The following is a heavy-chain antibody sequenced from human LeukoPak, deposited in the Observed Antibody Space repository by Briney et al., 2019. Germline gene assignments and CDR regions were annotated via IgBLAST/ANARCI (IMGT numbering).Heavy chain of an antibody. CDR1: GGSFSGYY. CDR2: INHSGST. Sequence: SETLSLTCAVYGGSFSGYYWSWIRQPPGKGLEWIGEINHSGSTNYNPSLKSRVTISVDTSKNQFSLKLRSVTAADTAVYYCARGYDILTGYRFDPWGQGTLVTVSS. D-gene: IGHD3-9*01. J-gene: IGHJ5*02. CDR3: ARGYDILTGYRFDP. V-gene: IGHV4-34*01.